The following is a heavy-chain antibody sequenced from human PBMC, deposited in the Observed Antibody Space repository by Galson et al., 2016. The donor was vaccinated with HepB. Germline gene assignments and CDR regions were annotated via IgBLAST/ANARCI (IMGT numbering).Heavy chain of an antibody. Sequence: SVKVSCKASGYTFTGYGISWVRQAPGQGLEWMGWITIYNGDTNHAQKLQGRFTMTTDTSTTTAYMELRSLRSDDTAVYYCARRIAVAGGFSDYWGQGTLVTVSS. D-gene: IGHD6-19*01. J-gene: IGHJ4*02. V-gene: IGHV1-18*04. CDR3: ARRIAVAGGFSDY. CDR2: ITIYNGDT. CDR1: GYTFTGYG.